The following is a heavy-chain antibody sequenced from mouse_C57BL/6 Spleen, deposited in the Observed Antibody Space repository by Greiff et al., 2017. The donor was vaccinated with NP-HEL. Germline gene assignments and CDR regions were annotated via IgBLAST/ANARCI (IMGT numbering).Heavy chain of an antibody. Sequence: QVQLQQPGAELVKPGASVKLSCKASGYTFTSYWMQWVKQRPGQGLEWIGEIDPSDSYTNYNQKFKGKATLTVDTSSSTAYMQLSSLTSEDSAVYDCARRMGRGYFDVWGTGTTVTVSA. CDR2: IDPSDSYT. CDR1: GYTFTSYW. D-gene: IGHD4-1*01. V-gene: IGHV1-50*01. J-gene: IGHJ1*03. CDR3: ARRMGRGYFDV.